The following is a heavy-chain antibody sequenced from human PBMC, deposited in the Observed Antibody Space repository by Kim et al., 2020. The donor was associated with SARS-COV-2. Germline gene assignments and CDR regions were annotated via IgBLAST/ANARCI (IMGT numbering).Heavy chain of an antibody. J-gene: IGHJ3*02. V-gene: IGHV4-39*07. CDR3: ASQWEVRERAFDI. CDR1: GGSISSSSYY. CDR2: IYYSGST. D-gene: IGHD1-26*01. Sequence: SETLSLTCTFSGGSISSSSYYWGWIRQPPGKGLEWIGSIYYSGSTYYNPSLKSRVTISVDTSKNQFSLKLSSVTAADTAVYYCASQWEVRERAFDIWGQGTMVTVSS.